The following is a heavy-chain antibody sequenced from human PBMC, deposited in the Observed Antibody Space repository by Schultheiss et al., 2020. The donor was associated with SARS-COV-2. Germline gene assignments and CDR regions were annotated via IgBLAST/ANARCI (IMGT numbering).Heavy chain of an antibody. V-gene: IGHV1-8*01. CDR1: GYTFTSYD. J-gene: IGHJ5*02. CDR3: ARESVSYSSGWRWFDP. D-gene: IGHD6-19*01. Sequence: ASVKVSCKASGYTFTSYDINWVRQATGQGLEWMGWMNPNSGNTGYAQKFQGRVTMTRNTSISTAYMELSSLRSEDTAVYYCARESVSYSSGWRWFDPWGQGTLVTVSS. CDR2: MNPNSGNT.